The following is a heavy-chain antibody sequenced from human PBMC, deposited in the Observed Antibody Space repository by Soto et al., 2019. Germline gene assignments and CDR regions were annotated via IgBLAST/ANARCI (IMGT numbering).Heavy chain of an antibody. CDR2: INHSGST. V-gene: IGHV4-34*01. J-gene: IGHJ6*02. D-gene: IGHD6-6*01. CDR3: ARLAARPDYYYGMDV. Sequence: QVQLQQWGAGLLKPSETLSLTCAVYGGSFSGYYWSWIRQPPGKGLEWMGEINHSGSTNYNPSLKSRVTISVDTSKNQFSLKLSSVTAADTAVYYCARLAARPDYYYGMDVWGQGTTVTVSS. CDR1: GGSFSGYY.